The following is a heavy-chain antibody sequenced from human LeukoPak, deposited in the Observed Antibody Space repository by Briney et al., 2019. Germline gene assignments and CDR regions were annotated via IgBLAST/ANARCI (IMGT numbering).Heavy chain of an antibody. CDR1: GYTFTGYY. V-gene: IGHV1-2*02. D-gene: IGHD3-9*01. J-gene: IGHJ5*02. CDR3: ARGRNYYILTGYYH. CDR2: INPNSGGT. Sequence: ASVKVSCKASGYTFTGYYMHWVRQAPGQGLEWMGWINPNSGGTNYAQKFQGRVTMTRDTSISTAYMELSRLRSEDTAVYYCARGRNYYILTGYYHWGQGTLVTVSS.